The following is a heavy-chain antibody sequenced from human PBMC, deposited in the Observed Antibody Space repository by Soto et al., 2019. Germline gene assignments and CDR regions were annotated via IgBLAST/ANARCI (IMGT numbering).Heavy chain of an antibody. CDR1: ECTFSTSG. V-gene: IGHV3-23*05. J-gene: IGHJ2*01. CDR2: INPSGSRT. CDR3: AKNPRGGDCGDWYFDL. Sequence: EVQLLESGGALVQPGGSLRLSCAASECTFSTSGMTWVPLAPGRGLYYVSAINPSGSRTYYADSVKGHFTISRDNSKNPLYLPMNSLRAEDTAIYYCAKNPRGGDCGDWYFDLWRRGTLVTASS. D-gene: IGHD2-21*02.